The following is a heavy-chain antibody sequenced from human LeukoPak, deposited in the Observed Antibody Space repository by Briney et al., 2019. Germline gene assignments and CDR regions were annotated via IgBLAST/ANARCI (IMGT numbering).Heavy chain of an antibody. CDR2: ISGSGGST. V-gene: IGHV3-23*01. Sequence: PGGSLRLSCAASGFTFDDYAMHWVRQAPGKGLEWVSGISGSGGSTYYADSVKGRFTISRDNSKNTLYLQMNSLRAEDTAVYYCAKSRAAVNNHNFDYWGQGTLVTVSS. D-gene: IGHD6-13*01. CDR1: GFTFDDYA. CDR3: AKSRAAVNNHNFDY. J-gene: IGHJ4*02.